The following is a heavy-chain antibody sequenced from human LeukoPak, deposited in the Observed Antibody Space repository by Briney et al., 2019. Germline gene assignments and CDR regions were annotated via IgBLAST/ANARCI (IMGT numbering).Heavy chain of an antibody. V-gene: IGHV4-38-2*01. CDR1: GYSISSAFY. CDR3: ARAGTIFGVVTLDY. J-gene: IGHJ4*02. Sequence: KPSETLSLTCAVSGYSISSAFYWGWIRQSPGKGLEWIGTIHYSGSTSYNPSLKSRVTISVDTSKNQFSLKLRSVTAADTAVYYCARAGTIFGVVTLDYWGQGTLVTVSS. CDR2: IHYSGST. D-gene: IGHD3-3*01.